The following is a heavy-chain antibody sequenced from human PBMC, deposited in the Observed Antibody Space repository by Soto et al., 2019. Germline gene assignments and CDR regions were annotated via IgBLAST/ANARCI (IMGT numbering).Heavy chain of an antibody. CDR2: ISAYNGNT. J-gene: IGHJ4*02. Sequence: QVQLVQSGAEVKKPGASVKVSCKASGYTFTSYGISRVRQAPGQGLAWMGWISAYNGNTNYAQKLQGRVTMTTDTYASTAYMELRSLRSDDTAVYYCARDHSEYGSGRLFDYWGQGTLVTVSS. CDR1: GYTFTSYG. CDR3: ARDHSEYGSGRLFDY. V-gene: IGHV1-18*04. D-gene: IGHD3-10*01.